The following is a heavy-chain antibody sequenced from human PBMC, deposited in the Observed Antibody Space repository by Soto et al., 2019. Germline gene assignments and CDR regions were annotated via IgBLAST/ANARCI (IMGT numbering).Heavy chain of an antibody. J-gene: IGHJ4*02. CDR3: AIRMAAAGRYYYNY. Sequence: GESLKISCNGSGYTFTNHFIGWVRQMPGKGLEWMGIIYPGDSDTRYRPSFQGQVTISADKSINTTYLHWSSLKASDTAMYYCAIRMAAAGRYYYNYWGQGTLVTVSS. V-gene: IGHV5-51*01. CDR1: GYTFTNHF. D-gene: IGHD6-13*01. CDR2: IYPGDSDT.